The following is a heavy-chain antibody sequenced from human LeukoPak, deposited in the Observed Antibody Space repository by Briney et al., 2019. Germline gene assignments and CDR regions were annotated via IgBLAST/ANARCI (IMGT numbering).Heavy chain of an antibody. D-gene: IGHD3-9*01. CDR1: GGSISSSSYY. V-gene: IGHV4-39*01. CDR3: ARHADDRDTGYWYFDL. Sequence: SETLSPTCTVSGGSISSSSYYWGWIRQPPGKGLEWIGSIYYSGSTYYNPSLKSRVTISVDTSKNQFSLKLSSVTAADTAVYYRARHADDRDTGYWYFDLWGRGTLVTVSS. CDR2: IYYSGST. J-gene: IGHJ2*01.